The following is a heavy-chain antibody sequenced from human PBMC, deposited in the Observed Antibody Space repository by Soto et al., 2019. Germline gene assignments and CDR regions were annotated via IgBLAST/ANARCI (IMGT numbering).Heavy chain of an antibody. CDR2: IISTGVST. D-gene: IGHD4-17*01. Sequence: EVQMLESGGGLVXXXXXXXXSCAASGFXFSSFXXTWVRQAPGKXLEGVSTIISTGVSTYYADSAKGRFTISRANSQNTLYLQMNRLRVEDTAVYYCAKGNYGDYGGCAPWGQGTLVTVSS. CDR1: GFXFSSFX. CDR3: AKGNYGDYGGCAP. V-gene: IGHV3-23*01. J-gene: IGHJ5*02.